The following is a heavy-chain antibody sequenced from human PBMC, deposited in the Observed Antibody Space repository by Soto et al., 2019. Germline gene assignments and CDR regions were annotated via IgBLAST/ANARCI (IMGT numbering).Heavy chain of an antibody. CDR2: IYSGGST. J-gene: IGHJ3*01. Sequence: EVQLVESGGGLVQPGGSLRLSCAASGFTVSSSYMNWVRQAPGKGLEWLSVIYSGGSTYYADSVKGRFTISRDNSKNTLYLQMSSLRAEDTAVYYCARDAYDLWGQGTMVTVSS. D-gene: IGHD5-12*01. V-gene: IGHV3-66*01. CDR1: GFTVSSSY. CDR3: ARDAYDL.